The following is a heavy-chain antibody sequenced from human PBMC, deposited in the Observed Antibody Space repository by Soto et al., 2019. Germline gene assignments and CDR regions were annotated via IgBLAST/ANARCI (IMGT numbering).Heavy chain of an antibody. CDR2: INPSGGST. V-gene: IGHV1-46*01. CDR1: GYTFTSYY. Sequence: QVQLVQSGAEVKKPGASVKVSCKASGYTFTSYYMHWVRQAPGQGLEWMGIINPSGGSTSYAQKFQGRVTMTRDTSTSTGYMELRSLSSEDMAVYYCARDLIDYYDSSGYYLYCGQGTLVTVSS. J-gene: IGHJ4*02. D-gene: IGHD3-22*01. CDR3: ARDLIDYYDSSGYYLY.